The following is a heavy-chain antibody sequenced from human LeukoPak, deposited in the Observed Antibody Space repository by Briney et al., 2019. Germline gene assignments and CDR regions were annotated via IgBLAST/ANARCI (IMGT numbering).Heavy chain of an antibody. D-gene: IGHD3-9*01. CDR1: GFTFSSYG. CDR2: IRYDGINK. J-gene: IGHJ4*02. Sequence: HPGGSLSLSCATSGFTFSSYGMYWVRQAPGKGLEWLAFIRYDGINKYYADSVKGRFTISRDNSKNTLYLQMNSLRAEDTAVYYCAKDSLTGTGPYYFDYWGQGTLVTVSS. V-gene: IGHV3-30*02. CDR3: AKDSLTGTGPYYFDY.